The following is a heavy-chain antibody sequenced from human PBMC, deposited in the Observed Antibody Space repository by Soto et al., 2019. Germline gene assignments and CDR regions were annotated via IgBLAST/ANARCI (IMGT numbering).Heavy chain of an antibody. CDR1: GFTFSSYG. Sequence: QVQLVESGGGVVQPGRSLRLSCAASGFTFSSYGMHWVRQAPGKGLEWVAVISYDGSNKYYADSVKGRFTISRDNSKNTLYLQMNSLRAEDTAVYYCAKEKLGGSPPYFDYWGQGTLVTVSS. V-gene: IGHV3-30*18. J-gene: IGHJ4*02. CDR3: AKEKLGGSPPYFDY. D-gene: IGHD2-15*01. CDR2: ISYDGSNK.